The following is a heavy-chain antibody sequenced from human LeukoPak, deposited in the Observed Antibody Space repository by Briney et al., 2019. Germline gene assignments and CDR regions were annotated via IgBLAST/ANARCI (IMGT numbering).Heavy chain of an antibody. CDR2: ISGSGGST. J-gene: IGHJ4*02. CDR1: GFTFSSYA. CDR3: ANQRWLQLNYFDY. V-gene: IGHV3-23*01. D-gene: IGHD5-24*01. Sequence: GGSLRLSCAASGFTFSSYAMSGVRQAPGKGLEGVSSISGSGGSTYYADPVKGRFTISRDNSKNTLYLQMNSLRAEDTAVYYCANQRWLQLNYFDYWGQGTLVTVSS.